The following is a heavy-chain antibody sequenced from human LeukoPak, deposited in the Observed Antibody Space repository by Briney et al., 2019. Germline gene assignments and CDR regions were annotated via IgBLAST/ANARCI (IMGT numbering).Heavy chain of an antibody. CDR1: GFTVSSNY. Sequence: PGGSLRLSCAASGFTVSSNYMSWVRQAPGKGLEWVSVIYSGGSTYYADSVKGRFTISRDNSKNTLYLQMNNLRAEDTAVYYCARGLHWGVVDYWGQGTLVTVSS. CDR3: ARGLHWGVVDY. CDR2: IYSGGST. D-gene: IGHD3-10*01. V-gene: IGHV3-53*01. J-gene: IGHJ4*02.